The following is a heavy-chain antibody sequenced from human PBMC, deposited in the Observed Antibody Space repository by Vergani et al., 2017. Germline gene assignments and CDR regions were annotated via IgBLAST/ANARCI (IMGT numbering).Heavy chain of an antibody. CDR1: GGSISSGSYY. CDR2: IYTSGST. J-gene: IGHJ1*01. CDR3: ARVPDYYDSSGYYGYFQH. D-gene: IGHD3-22*01. V-gene: IGHV4-61*02. Sequence: QVQLQESGPGLVTPSQTLSLTCTVSGGSISSGSYYWSWIRQPAGKGLEWIGRIYTSGSTNYNPSLKSRVTISVDTSKNQFSLKLSSVTAADTAVYYCARVPDYYDSSGYYGYFQHWGQGTLVTVSS.